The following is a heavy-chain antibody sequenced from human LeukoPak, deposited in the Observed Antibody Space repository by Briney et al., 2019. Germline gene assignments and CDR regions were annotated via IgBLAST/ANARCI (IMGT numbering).Heavy chain of an antibody. Sequence: GASVKVSCKASGYTFTGYYMFWVRQAPGQGLEWMGWINPNSGGTNYAQKFQGRVTMTRDTSISTAYMELGRLRSDDTAVYYCARDGGELWFGELFPSAWGQGTLVTVSS. J-gene: IGHJ4*02. CDR1: GYTFTGYY. V-gene: IGHV1-2*02. CDR2: INPNSGGT. CDR3: ARDGGELWFGELFPSA. D-gene: IGHD3-10*01.